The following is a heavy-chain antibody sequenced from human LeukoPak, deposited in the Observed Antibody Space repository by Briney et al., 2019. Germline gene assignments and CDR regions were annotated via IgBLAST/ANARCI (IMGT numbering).Heavy chain of an antibody. CDR1: GFTFSSYE. CDR3: ARDQAGSGHYADY. J-gene: IGHJ4*02. D-gene: IGHD3-10*01. V-gene: IGHV3-48*03. CDR2: ISSSGSTI. Sequence: PGGSLRLSCAASGFTFSSYEMNWVRQAPGKGLEWVSYISSSGSTIYYADSVKGRFTISRDNSKNTLYLQMNSLRTEDTTVYYCARDQAGSGHYADYWGQGTLVTVSS.